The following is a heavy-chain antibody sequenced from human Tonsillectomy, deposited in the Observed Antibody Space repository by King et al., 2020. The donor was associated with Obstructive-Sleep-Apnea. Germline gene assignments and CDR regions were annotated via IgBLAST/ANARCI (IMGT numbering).Heavy chain of an antibody. J-gene: IGHJ5*02. V-gene: IGHV4-34*01. CDR3: ARGRGYCSGGSCYTNWFDP. CDR2: INHSGGT. D-gene: IGHD2-15*01. CDR1: GGSFSGYY. Sequence: HVQLQQWGAGLLKPSEPLSLTCAVYGGSFSGYYWSWIRQPPGKGLEWIGEINHSGGTKYNPSLKSRVTISVDTSKNQFSLKLSSVTAADTAVYYCARGRGYCSGGSCYTNWFDPWGQGTLVTVSS.